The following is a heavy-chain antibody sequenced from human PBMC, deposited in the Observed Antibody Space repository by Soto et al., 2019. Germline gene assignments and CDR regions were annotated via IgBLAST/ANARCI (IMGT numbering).Heavy chain of an antibody. CDR2: VSGSGGST. J-gene: IGHJ4*02. Sequence: EVQLLETGGGLVQPGGSLRLSCAASGFTFSSYAMSWGRQAPGKGLEWVSAVSGSGGSTYYADSVKGRFTISRDNPKTTLYLKMHVLRAEDTAVYYCARGGSSSWPRRGYFEYWGQGTLVTVST. D-gene: IGHD6-13*01. CDR3: ARGGSSSWPRRGYFEY. V-gene: IGHV3-23*01. CDR1: GFTFSSYA.